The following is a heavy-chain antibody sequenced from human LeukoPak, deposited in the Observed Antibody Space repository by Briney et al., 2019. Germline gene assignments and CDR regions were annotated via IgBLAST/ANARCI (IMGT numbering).Heavy chain of an antibody. CDR1: GGSFSGYY. J-gene: IGHJ5*02. CDR2: INHSGRA. V-gene: IGHV4-34*01. D-gene: IGHD6-19*01. CDR3: ARSLRPRQWLVKDWFDP. Sequence: SETLSLTCAVYGGSFSGYYWGWIRQPPGKGLEWIGEINHSGRANYNPSLKSRVTISVDTSKNQFSLMLNSVTAAATAVYYFARSLRPRQWLVKDWFDPWGQGTLVTVSS.